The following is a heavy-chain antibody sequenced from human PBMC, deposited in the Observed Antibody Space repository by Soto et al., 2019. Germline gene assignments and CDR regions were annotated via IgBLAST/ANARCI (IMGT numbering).Heavy chain of an antibody. V-gene: IGHV3-23*01. Sequence: EVQLLESGGGGVQRGGSLRLFCAASGFIFSDYAMTWVRQTPGKGLEWVSAITSSGSSTYFADSLKGRITISRDNSKNTLSLQMDSLRVEDTAIYYCAKGVEGYVVSSFDSCGQGALVTVSS. D-gene: IGHD5-12*01. CDR2: ITSSGSST. CDR3: AKGVEGYVVSSFDS. J-gene: IGHJ4*02. CDR1: GFIFSDYA.